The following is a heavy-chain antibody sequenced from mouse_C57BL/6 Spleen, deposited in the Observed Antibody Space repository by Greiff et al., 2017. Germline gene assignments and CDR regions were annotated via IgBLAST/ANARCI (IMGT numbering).Heavy chain of an antibody. CDR1: GFTFTEYT. CDR2: IYPGSGSI. V-gene: IGHV1-62-2*01. D-gene: IGHD2-3*01. CDR3: ARHGYDGYYYAMGY. Sequence: VQLQQSGAELVKPGASVKLSCTASGFTFTEYTIHWVKQRSGQGLEWIGGIYPGSGSIKYNEKFKYTATLTADKSSSTVYMELSRLTSEDSAVYFCARHGYDGYYYAMGYWGQGTSVTVYS. J-gene: IGHJ4*01.